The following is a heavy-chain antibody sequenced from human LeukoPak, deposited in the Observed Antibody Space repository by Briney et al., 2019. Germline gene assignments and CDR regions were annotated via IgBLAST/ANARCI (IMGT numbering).Heavy chain of an antibody. CDR2: INPNSGGT. CDR1: GYAWTCCY. D-gene: IGHD1-26*01. J-gene: IGHJ4*02. V-gene: IGHV1-2*02. CDR3: ARVWELSFDY. Sequence: GASVKVSCNAAGYAWTCCYMYWGRHRHPQGLEWMGWINPNSGGTNYAQKFQGRVTMTRDTSISTAYMELSRLRSDDTAVYYCARVWELSFDYWGQGTLVTVSS.